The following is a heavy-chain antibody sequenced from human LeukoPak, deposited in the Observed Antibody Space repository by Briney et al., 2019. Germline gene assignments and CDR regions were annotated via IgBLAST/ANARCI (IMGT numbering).Heavy chain of an antibody. J-gene: IGHJ4*02. CDR3: ARLRDGYNYYFDY. Sequence: GESLKISCKGSGYSFTSYWLGWVRQMPGKGLEWMGIIYPGDSDTEYSPSFQGQVTISADKSMSTAYLQWSSLKASDSAMYYCARLRDGYNYYFDYWGQGTLVTVSS. D-gene: IGHD5-24*01. V-gene: IGHV5-51*01. CDR2: IYPGDSDT. CDR1: GYSFTSYW.